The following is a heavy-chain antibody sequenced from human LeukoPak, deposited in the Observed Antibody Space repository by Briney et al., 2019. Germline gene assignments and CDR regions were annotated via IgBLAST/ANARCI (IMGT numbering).Heavy chain of an antibody. D-gene: IGHD3-22*01. CDR3: ARAPYYDSSGYYST. V-gene: IGHV1-18*01. CDR2: ISAYNGNT. J-gene: IGHJ5*02. CDR1: GYTFTSYG. Sequence: ASVKVSCKAPGYTFTSYGISWVRQAPGQGLEWMGWISAYNGNTNYAQKLQGRVTMTTDTSTSTAYMELRSLRSDDTAVYYCARAPYYDSSGYYSTWGQGTLVTVSS.